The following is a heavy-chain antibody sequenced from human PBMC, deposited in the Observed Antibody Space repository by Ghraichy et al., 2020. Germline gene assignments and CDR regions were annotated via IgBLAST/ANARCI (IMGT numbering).Heavy chain of an antibody. D-gene: IGHD3-3*01. J-gene: IGHJ5*02. CDR3: ARGKTIFGVVIVNWFDP. CDR1: GGSFSGYY. V-gene: IGHV4-34*01. CDR2: INHSGST. Sequence: SETLSLTCAVYGGSFSGYYWSWIRQPPGKGLEWIGEINHSGSTNYNPSLKSRVTISVDTSKNQFSLKLSSVTAADTAVYYCARGKTIFGVVIVNWFDPWGQGTLVTVSS.